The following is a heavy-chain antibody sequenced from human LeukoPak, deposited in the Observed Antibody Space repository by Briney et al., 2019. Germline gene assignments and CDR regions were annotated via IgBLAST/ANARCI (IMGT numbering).Heavy chain of an antibody. CDR1: GYTFTSYG. J-gene: IGHJ3*02. CDR2: ISPYNGNT. CDR3: ARGLTYGDNRGPTDAFDI. D-gene: IGHD4-17*01. V-gene: IGHV1-18*01. Sequence: ASVKVSCKASGYTFTSYGIGWVRQAPGQGLDWMGWISPYNGNTNYAQMFQGRVTMTTDTSTTTVYMELRSLRSDDTALYYCARGLTYGDNRGPTDAFDIWGQGTMVTVSS.